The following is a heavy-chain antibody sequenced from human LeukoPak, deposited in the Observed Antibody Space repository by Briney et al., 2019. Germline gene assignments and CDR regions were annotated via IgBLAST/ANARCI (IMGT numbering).Heavy chain of an antibody. V-gene: IGHV3-23*01. CDR3: VRDTCGCGSGWQLYWYFDL. D-gene: IGHD6-19*01. J-gene: IGHJ2*01. Sequence: PGGSLRLSCSVSAFTFNTFDNFAMNWVRQAPGKRLEWVAAISESGASTYYAASVKGRFTISRDNSQSTLNLQMDNLRAEDTAVYYCVRDTCGCGSGWQLYWYFDLWGRGTLVTVSS. CDR2: ISESGAST. CDR1: AFTFNTFDNFA.